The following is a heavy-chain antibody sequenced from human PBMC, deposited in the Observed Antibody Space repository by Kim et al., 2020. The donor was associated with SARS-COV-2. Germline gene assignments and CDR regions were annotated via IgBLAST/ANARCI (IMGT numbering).Heavy chain of an antibody. Sequence: SETLSLTCAVYGESFSGYYWRWIRQPPGKGLEWIGELNHGGSTNYNPSLKSRVTISVDTSKNQFSLKLSSVTAADTAVYYCASGLGGSYYLDYLGQGNLV. CDR3: ASGLGGSYYLDY. CDR1: GESFSGYY. CDR2: LNHGGST. D-gene: IGHD1-26*01. J-gene: IGHJ4*02. V-gene: IGHV4-34*01.